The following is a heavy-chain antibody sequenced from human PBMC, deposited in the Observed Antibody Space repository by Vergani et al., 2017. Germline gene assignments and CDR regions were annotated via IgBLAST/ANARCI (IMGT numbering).Heavy chain of an antibody. CDR1: GFTFSSYA. CDR2: ISYDGNNK. D-gene: IGHD3-10*02. CDR3: ASGEWGTGMFANV. V-gene: IGHV3-30-3*01. Sequence: QVQLVESGGGVVQPGRSLRLSCAASGFTFSSYAMHWVRQAPGKGLEWVVVISYDGNNKYYADSVKGRFTISRDNSKNTLYLQMNSLRAEDTAVYYCASGEWGTGMFANVWGQGTLVTFSS. J-gene: IGHJ4*01.